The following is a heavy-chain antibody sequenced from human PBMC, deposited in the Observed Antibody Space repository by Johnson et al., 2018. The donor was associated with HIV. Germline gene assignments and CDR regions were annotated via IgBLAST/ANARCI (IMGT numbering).Heavy chain of an antibody. D-gene: IGHD2-2*01. V-gene: IGHV3-30*07. CDR3: ARDRKYQLLLKLSSADAFDI. CDR2: LSSDGSSE. J-gene: IGHJ3*02. CDR1: GFTFRTYA. Sequence: QVQLVESGGGVVQPGRSLRLSCAASGFTFRTYAMHWVRQAPGKGLDWVAVLSSDGSSEYYSGSVKGRFTISRDNSNNTLYLQMNSLRAEDTAVYYCARDRKYQLLLKLSSADAFDIWGQGTMVTVSS.